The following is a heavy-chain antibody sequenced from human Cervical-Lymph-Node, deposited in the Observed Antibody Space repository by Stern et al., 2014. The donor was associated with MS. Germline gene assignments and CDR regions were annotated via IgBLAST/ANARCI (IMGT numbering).Heavy chain of an antibody. J-gene: IGHJ4*02. CDR1: GYSFTTHW. D-gene: IGHD1-26*01. V-gene: IGHV5-51*01. CDR2: VYPGDSYT. Sequence: EVQLVQSGAEVKKSGESLKISCKGSGYSFTTHWIAWVRQTPGKGLEWMGIVYPGDSYTTYSPSFQGQVTISADKSINTAYLHWSSLKASDTAMYYCARHPYSGDFSYGGGFDYWGQGTLVNVSS. CDR3: ARHPYSGDFSYGGGFDY.